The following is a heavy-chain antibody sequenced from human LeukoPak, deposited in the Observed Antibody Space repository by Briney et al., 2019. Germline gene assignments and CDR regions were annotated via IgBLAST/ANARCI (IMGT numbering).Heavy chain of an antibody. Sequence: GGSLRLSCAASGFTFSTYWMHWVRQAPGKGLVWVSHINSDVNSLSYADSVKGRFTISRDNARNTLYLQMNSLRAEDTAVYYCARDWDIVGSSGYLFDYWGQGTLVTVSS. CDR2: INSDVNSL. CDR1: GFTFSTYW. V-gene: IGHV3-74*01. CDR3: ARDWDIVGSSGYLFDY. D-gene: IGHD3-22*01. J-gene: IGHJ4*02.